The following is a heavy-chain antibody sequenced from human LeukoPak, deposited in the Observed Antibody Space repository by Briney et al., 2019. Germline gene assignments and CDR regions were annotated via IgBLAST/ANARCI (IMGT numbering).Heavy chain of an antibody. CDR2: IIPIFGTA. CDR3: AGFWEPHVPRSGFLDFDY. J-gene: IGHJ4*02. CDR1: GGTFSSYA. Sequence: SVKVSCKASGGTFSSYAISWVRQAPGQGLEWMGGIIPIFGTANYAQKFQGRVTITADESTSTAYMELSSLRSEDTAVYYCAGFWEPHVPRSGFLDFDYWGQGTLVTVSS. V-gene: IGHV1-69*13. D-gene: IGHD3-10*01.